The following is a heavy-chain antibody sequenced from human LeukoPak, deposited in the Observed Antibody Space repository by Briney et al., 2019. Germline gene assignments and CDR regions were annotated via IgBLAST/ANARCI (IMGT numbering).Heavy chain of an antibody. CDR2: ISGSGGST. Sequence: PGGSLRLSCAASGFTFSSYAMSWVRQAPGKGLEWVSAISGSGGSTYYADSVKGRFTISRDNSKNTLYLQMNSLRAEDTAVYYCAKAGRGYSYGTYDYWGQGTLVTVSS. D-gene: IGHD5-18*01. CDR3: AKAGRGYSYGTYDY. J-gene: IGHJ4*02. V-gene: IGHV3-23*01. CDR1: GFTFSSYA.